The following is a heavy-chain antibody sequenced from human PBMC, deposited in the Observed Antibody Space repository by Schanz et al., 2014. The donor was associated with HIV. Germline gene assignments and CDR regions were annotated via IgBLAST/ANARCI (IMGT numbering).Heavy chain of an antibody. J-gene: IGHJ4*02. V-gene: IGHV4-59*11. CDR3: ARVIGGSGSYWPFDY. Sequence: QVQLQESGPGLVKPSETLALTCTVSGDSITNQYWSWIRQAPGKGLEWIGYFHDSGNNNYSPSLRSRVTIFGGSVKEQFYLRLKSVTAADTAVYFCARVIGGSGSYWPFDYWGPGALVTVSS. D-gene: IGHD3-10*01. CDR2: FHDSGNN. CDR1: GDSITNQY.